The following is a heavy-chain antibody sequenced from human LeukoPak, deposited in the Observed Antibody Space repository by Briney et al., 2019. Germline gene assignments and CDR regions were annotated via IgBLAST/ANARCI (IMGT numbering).Heavy chain of an antibody. V-gene: IGHV3-23*01. CDR3: AKDLRYNYGY. J-gene: IGHJ4*02. Sequence: GGSLRLSCAASGFTFSSYGMNWVRQAPGKGLEWVSFISGTGDGSTYYADSVKGRFTISRDNSKNTLYLQMNSLRAEDTAVYYCAKDLRYNYGYLGQGTLVTVSS. D-gene: IGHD5-18*01. CDR1: GFTFSSYG. CDR2: ISGTGDGST.